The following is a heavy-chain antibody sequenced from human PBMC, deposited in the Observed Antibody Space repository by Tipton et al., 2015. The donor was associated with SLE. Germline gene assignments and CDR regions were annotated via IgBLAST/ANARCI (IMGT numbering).Heavy chain of an antibody. Sequence: GSLRLSCAASGFTFSSYAMSWVRQAPGKGLEWVSAISGSGGSTYYADSVKGRFTISRDNSKNTLFLQMNSLRAEDTALYYCAKDGSEDDYLIWGYFDLWGRGTLVTVSS. J-gene: IGHJ2*01. D-gene: IGHD5-24*01. CDR3: AKDGSEDDYLIWGYFDL. CDR2: ISGSGGST. V-gene: IGHV3-23*01. CDR1: GFTFSSYA.